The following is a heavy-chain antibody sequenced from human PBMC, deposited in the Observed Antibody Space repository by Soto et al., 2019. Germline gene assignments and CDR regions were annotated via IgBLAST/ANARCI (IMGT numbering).Heavy chain of an antibody. Sequence: VQLVESGGGVVQPGRSLRLSCAASGFTFSSYGMHWVRQAPGKGLEWVAVIWYDGSNKYYADSVKGRFTISRDNSKNTLYLQMNSLRAEDTAVYYCAREGSGTYTPTHFDYWGQGTLVTVSS. CDR1: GFTFSSYG. J-gene: IGHJ4*02. CDR2: IWYDGSNK. CDR3: AREGSGTYTPTHFDY. V-gene: IGHV3-33*01. D-gene: IGHD1-26*01.